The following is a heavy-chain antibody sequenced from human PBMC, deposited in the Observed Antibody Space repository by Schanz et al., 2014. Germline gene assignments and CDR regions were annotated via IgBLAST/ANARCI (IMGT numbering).Heavy chain of an antibody. V-gene: IGHV3-11*06. J-gene: IGHJ3*02. Sequence: VQLLESGGGLVQPGESLRLSCAASGFTFSDYYMTWMRQAPGKGLEWISYISNSGTYTKYADSVKGRFVISRDNARSSLYLQMDSLRAEDTAVYYCARGIITMVRGGDVGAFDIWGQGTMVTVSS. D-gene: IGHD3-10*01. CDR1: GFTFSDYY. CDR2: ISNSGTYT. CDR3: ARGIITMVRGGDVGAFDI.